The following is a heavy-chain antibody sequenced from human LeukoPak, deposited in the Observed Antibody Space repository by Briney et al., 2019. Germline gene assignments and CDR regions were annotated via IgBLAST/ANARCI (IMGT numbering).Heavy chain of an antibody. D-gene: IGHD7-27*01. CDR2: MSPNSGNT. Sequence: ASVKVSCKASGYTFTSYDINWVRQATGQGLEWMGWMSPNSGNTGYAQKFQGRVTMSRNTAISTAYMELSSLRSEDTAVYYCVRTPPNWGADYWGQGTLVTVSS. V-gene: IGHV1-8*01. J-gene: IGHJ4*02. CDR1: GYTFTSYD. CDR3: VRTPPNWGADY.